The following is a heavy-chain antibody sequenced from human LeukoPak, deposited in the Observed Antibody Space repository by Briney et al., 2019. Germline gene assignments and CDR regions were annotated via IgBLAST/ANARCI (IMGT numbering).Heavy chain of an antibody. V-gene: IGHV3-7*01. J-gene: IGHJ6*03. CDR1: GFTFSSYW. Sequence: GGSLRLSCAASGFTFSSYWMSWVRQAPGKGLEWVANIKQDGSEKYYVDSVKGRFTISRDNAKNSLYLQMNSLRAEDTAVYYCARDQVYDFWSGRYYYYYHYMDVWGKGTTVTVSS. CDR2: IKQDGSEK. CDR3: ARDQVYDFWSGRYYYYYHYMDV. D-gene: IGHD3-3*01.